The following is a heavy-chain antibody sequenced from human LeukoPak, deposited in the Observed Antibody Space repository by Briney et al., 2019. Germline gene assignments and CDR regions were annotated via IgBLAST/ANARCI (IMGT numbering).Heavy chain of an antibody. Sequence: PGEPLRLSFAASGFTSSSYWMNWVRQAPGKGLEWVANIKEDGSVKYYVDSVKGRFTISRDNAKNSLYLQMNSLRAEDTAVYYCARDQTYYYDSSGYYDAFDIWGQGTMVTVSS. CDR2: IKEDGSVK. CDR1: GFTSSSYW. V-gene: IGHV3-7*01. CDR3: ARDQTYYYDSSGYYDAFDI. J-gene: IGHJ3*02. D-gene: IGHD3-22*01.